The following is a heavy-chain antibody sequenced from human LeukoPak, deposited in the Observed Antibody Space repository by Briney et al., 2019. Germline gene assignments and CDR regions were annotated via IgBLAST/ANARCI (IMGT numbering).Heavy chain of an antibody. CDR1: GFNVSSNY. CDR3: ARGGAQGYHLPY. J-gene: IGHJ4*02. D-gene: IGHD2-15*01. V-gene: IGHV3-53*01. CDR2: IYSGGST. Sequence: GGSLRLSCAASGFNVSSNYMSWVRQAPGKGLEWVSVIYSGGSTYYADSVKGRFTISRDNSKNTPYLQMNSLRAEDTAVYYCARGGAQGYHLPYWGQGTRVTVSS.